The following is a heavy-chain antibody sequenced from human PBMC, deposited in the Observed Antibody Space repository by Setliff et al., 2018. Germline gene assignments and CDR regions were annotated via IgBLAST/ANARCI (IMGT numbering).Heavy chain of an antibody. Sequence: PGGSLRLSCTASGFTFSSYAVSWVRQAPGKGLEWLSKISGTGNTVYYADSVRGRFTISRDNAKNSLYLQMNSLTVEDTAVYYCGRDVFDFRTGQGGPWGQGTRVTVSS. CDR2: ISGTGNTV. V-gene: IGHV3-48*04. D-gene: IGHD3-3*01. CDR3: GRDVFDFRTGQGGP. CDR1: GFTFSSYA. J-gene: IGHJ5*02.